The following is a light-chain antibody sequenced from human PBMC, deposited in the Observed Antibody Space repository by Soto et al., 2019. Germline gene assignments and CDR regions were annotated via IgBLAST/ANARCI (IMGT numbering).Light chain of an antibody. J-gene: IGLJ3*02. V-gene: IGLV3-1*01. CDR2: QDS. CDR3: QAWDSGTGV. CDR1: KLGDKY. Sequence: SYELTQPPSVSVSPGQTVSITCSGDKLGDKYASWYQQKPGQSPVLVIYQDSKRPSGIPERFSGSNSGNTATLTISGTQAMDEADYSCQAWDSGTGVFGGGTKLTVL.